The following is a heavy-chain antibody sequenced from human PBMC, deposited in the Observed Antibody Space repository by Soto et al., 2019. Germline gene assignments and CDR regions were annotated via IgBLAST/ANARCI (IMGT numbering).Heavy chain of an antibody. V-gene: IGHV4-4*07. Sequence: LSLTCTVSGRSMSGYYWSWIRQPAGERLEWIGRIYTSGTTDFNPPLKGRVTMSVDTSKNQFSLKLTSVTAADTALYYCAREDYYDTGYYVVWGQGTQVTVSS. D-gene: IGHD3-9*01. CDR3: AREDYYDTGYYVV. J-gene: IGHJ4*02. CDR1: GRSMSGYY. CDR2: IYTSGTT.